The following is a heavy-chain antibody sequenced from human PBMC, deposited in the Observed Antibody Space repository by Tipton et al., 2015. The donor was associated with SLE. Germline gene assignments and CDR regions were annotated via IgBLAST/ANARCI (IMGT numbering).Heavy chain of an antibody. CDR2: LHYSGRS. CDR3: ARVRDFFDTSAAYSGWFDP. V-gene: IGHV4-39*07. CDR1: GDSITSGSYY. J-gene: IGHJ5*02. Sequence: TLSLTCSVSGDSITSGSYYWVWIRQAPGKGLEWIGRLHYSGRSYYNPSLKSRVTISGDTSKNQFSLKLSSVTAADTAVYYCARVRDFFDTSAAYSGWFDPWGQGTLVTVSS. D-gene: IGHD3-22*01.